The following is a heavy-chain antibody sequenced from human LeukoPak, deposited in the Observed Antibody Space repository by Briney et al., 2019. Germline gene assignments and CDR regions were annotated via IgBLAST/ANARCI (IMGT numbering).Heavy chain of an antibody. CDR2: MNPNSGNT. D-gene: IGHD4/OR15-4a*01. CDR1: GYTLTSYD. Sequence: ASVKVSCKASGYTLTSYDINWVRQATGQGLEWMGFMNPNSGNTVYAQEFQGRVTMTRNTSITTAYMELSSLRSDDTAVYYCARGHDYGGPDYWGQGTLVTVSS. J-gene: IGHJ4*02. CDR3: ARGHDYGGPDY. V-gene: IGHV1-8*01.